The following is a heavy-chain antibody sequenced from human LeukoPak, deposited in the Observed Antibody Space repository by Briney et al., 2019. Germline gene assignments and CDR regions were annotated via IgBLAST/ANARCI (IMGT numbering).Heavy chain of an antibody. CDR1: GFTFSSYS. CDR2: ISSSSSTI. D-gene: IGHD6-25*01. J-gene: IGHJ4*02. V-gene: IGHV3-48*02. CDR3: ASGWVGSGWPAPY. Sequence: GGSLRLSCAASGFTFSSYSMNWVRQAPGKGLEWVSYISSSSSTIYYADSVKGRFTISRDNAKNSLYLQMNSLRDEDTAVYYCASGWVGSGWPAPYWGQGTLVTVSS.